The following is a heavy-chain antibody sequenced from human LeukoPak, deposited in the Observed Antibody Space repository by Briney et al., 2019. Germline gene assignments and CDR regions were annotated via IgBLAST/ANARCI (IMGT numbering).Heavy chain of an antibody. D-gene: IGHD5-18*01. CDR2: ITSFGSDI. CDR3: XXXHDXXSGYGGXYXDV. J-gene: IGHJ6*02. Sequence: GGSLRLSCAASGFSFRTHSMKWVRQAPGKGLEWVSSITSFGSDIYYADSVKGRFTISRDDGKNSLYLQMNSLGAEDSAVYYCXXXHDXXSGYGGXYXDVWGXXXXVTV. CDR1: GFSFRTHS. V-gene: IGHV3-21*01.